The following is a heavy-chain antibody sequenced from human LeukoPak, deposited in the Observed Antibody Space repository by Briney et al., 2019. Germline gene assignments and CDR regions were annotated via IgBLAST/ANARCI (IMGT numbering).Heavy chain of an antibody. CDR1: GFTFSSYG. Sequence: GGSLRLSCAASGFTFSSYGMHWDRQAPGKGLEWVAVIWYDGSNKYYADSVKGRFTISRDNSKNTLYLQMNSLRAEDTAVYYCARGFTAAAEFDYWGQGTLVTVSS. V-gene: IGHV3-33*01. CDR2: IWYDGSNK. CDR3: ARGFTAAAEFDY. J-gene: IGHJ4*02. D-gene: IGHD6-13*01.